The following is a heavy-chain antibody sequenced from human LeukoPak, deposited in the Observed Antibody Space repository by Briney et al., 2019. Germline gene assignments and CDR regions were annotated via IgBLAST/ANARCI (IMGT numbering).Heavy chain of an antibody. CDR2: ISNDGINK. D-gene: IGHD5-12*01. CDR3: AKVGGVPTTDY. J-gene: IGHJ4*02. CDR1: GFTLSSSG. Sequence: GGSLRLSCAASGFTLSSSGIHWVRQAPGQGLEWLAAISNDGINKYFADSVKGRFTISRDNSRNTVSLQLNSLRAEDTAVYFCAKVGGVPTTDYWGQGTLVTVSS. V-gene: IGHV3-30*18.